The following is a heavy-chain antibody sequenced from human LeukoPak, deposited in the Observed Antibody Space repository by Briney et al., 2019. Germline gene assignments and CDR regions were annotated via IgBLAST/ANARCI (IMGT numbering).Heavy chain of an antibody. Sequence: GGSLRLSCAASGFTFSDYYMSWIRQAPGKGLEWVSYISSSGSTIYYADSVKGRFTISRDNAKNSLYLQMNSLRAEDTAVYYCARDSLRFLEWLLPFDPWGQGTLVTVSS. CDR2: ISSSGSTI. D-gene: IGHD3-3*01. CDR3: ARDSLRFLEWLLPFDP. J-gene: IGHJ5*02. CDR1: GFTFSDYY. V-gene: IGHV3-11*01.